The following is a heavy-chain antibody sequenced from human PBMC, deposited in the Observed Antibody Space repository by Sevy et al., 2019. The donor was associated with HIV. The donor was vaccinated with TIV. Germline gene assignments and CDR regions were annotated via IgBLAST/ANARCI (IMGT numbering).Heavy chain of an antibody. D-gene: IGHD1-7*01. CDR3: ARELELEGGVTGYFDY. V-gene: IGHV1-69*13. Sequence: ASVKVSCKASGGTFSSYAISWVRQAPGQGLEWMGGIIPIFGTANYAQKFQGRVTITADESTSTAYMELSSLRSEDTAVYYCARELELEGGVTGYFDYWGQGTLVTVSS. CDR1: GGTFSSYA. J-gene: IGHJ4*02. CDR2: IIPIFGTA.